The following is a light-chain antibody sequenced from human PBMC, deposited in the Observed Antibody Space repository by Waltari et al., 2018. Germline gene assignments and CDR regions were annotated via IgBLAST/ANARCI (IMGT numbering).Light chain of an antibody. CDR1: RSDVGGYNY. V-gene: IGLV2-8*01. J-gene: IGLJ3*02. CDR3: DSYAGSNNFVV. CDR2: EVY. Sequence: QSALTQPPSASGSPGQSVTLSCTGTRSDVGGYNYVSWYQHHPGKAPKLLIYEVYKRPSGVPDRFSGSKSGNTASLTVSGLQPEDEADYYCDSYAGSNNFVVFGGGTKLTVL.